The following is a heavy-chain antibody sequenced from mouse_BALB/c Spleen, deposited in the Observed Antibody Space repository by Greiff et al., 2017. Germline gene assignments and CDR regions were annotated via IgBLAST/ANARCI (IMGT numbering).Heavy chain of an antibody. V-gene: IGHV1-12*01. CDR1: GYTFTSYN. CDR2: IYPGNGDT. J-gene: IGHJ4*01. CDR3: ARVGGAYGSSLAMDY. Sequence: LQQPGAELVKPGASVKMSCKASGYTFTSYNMHWVKQTPGQGLEWIGAIYPGNGDTSYNQKFKGKATLTADKSSSTAYMQLSRLTSEDSAVYYCARVGGAYGSSLAMDYWGEGTSVTVSS. D-gene: IGHD1-1*01.